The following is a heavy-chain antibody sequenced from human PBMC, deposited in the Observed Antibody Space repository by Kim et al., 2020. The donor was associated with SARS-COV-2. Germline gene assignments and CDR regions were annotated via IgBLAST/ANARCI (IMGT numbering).Heavy chain of an antibody. J-gene: IGHJ3*02. CDR3: ARSRWLTDAFNI. D-gene: IGHD5-12*01. CDR2: IYSSGSV. Sequence: SETLSLTCTVSGGSMNNYYWTWIRQPPGKGLEWIGYIYSSGSVNYNPSLKSRVTISIDTSKNQFSLRLSSVTAADTAVYYCARSRWLTDAFNIWGQGTMV. V-gene: IGHV4-4*09. CDR1: GGSMNNYY.